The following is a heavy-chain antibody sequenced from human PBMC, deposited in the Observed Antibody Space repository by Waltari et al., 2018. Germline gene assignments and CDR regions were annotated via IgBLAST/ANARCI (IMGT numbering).Heavy chain of an antibody. V-gene: IGHV1-2*02. CDR3: ARDPPIGGDGYNGDY. CDR2: INPNSGGT. CDR1: GYTFTGYY. D-gene: IGHD2-21*01. J-gene: IGHJ4*02. Sequence: QVQLVQSGAEVKKPGASVKVSCKASGYTFTGYYMHWVRQAPGQGLEWMGWINPNSGGTNYAQKFQGRVTMTRETSISTAYMELSRLRSDDTAVYYCARDPPIGGDGYNGDYWGQGTLVTVSS.